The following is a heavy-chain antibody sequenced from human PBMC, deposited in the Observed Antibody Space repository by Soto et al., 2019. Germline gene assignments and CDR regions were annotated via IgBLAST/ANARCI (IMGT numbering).Heavy chain of an antibody. CDR2: IKQDGSEK. CDR3: ARDMGVFWSGYPAGGFDC. D-gene: IGHD3-3*01. Sequence: EAQLVESGGGLVQPGGSLRLSCAASGFTFTNYWMSWVRQAPGKGLEWVANIKQDGSEKYYADSAKSRFIISRDNAKTSLYLQMNSLSAEDTAVYYCARDMGVFWSGYPAGGFDCWGEGTPVTVSS. J-gene: IGHJ4*02. V-gene: IGHV3-7*01. CDR1: GFTFTNYW.